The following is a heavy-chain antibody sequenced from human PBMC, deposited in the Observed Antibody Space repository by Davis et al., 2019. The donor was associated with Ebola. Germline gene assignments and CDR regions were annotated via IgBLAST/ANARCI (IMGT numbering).Heavy chain of an antibody. V-gene: IGHV1-18*04. D-gene: IGHD1-26*01. Sequence: ASVKVSCKASGYTFTTYGISWVRQAPGQGLEWMGWISAYNGNTNYAQILQGRVTMTTDTSTSTAYMELRSLTSDDTAVYYCARDRHTGSYYGGFDPWGQGTLVTVSS. CDR2: ISAYNGNT. CDR1: GYTFTTYG. J-gene: IGHJ5*02. CDR3: ARDRHTGSYYGGFDP.